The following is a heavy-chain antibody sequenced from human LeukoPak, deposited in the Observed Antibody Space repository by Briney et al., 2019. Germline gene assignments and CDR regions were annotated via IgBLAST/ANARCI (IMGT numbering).Heavy chain of an antibody. Sequence: ASVKVSCKASGHTFTGYYMHWVRQAPGQGLEWMGWINPNSGGTNYAQKFQGRVTMTRDTSISTAYMELSRLRSDDTAVYYCARVVVVVVAAPSEYFRHWGQGTLVTVSS. CDR3: ARVVVVVVAAPSEYFRH. V-gene: IGHV1-2*02. CDR1: GHTFTGYY. J-gene: IGHJ1*01. CDR2: INPNSGGT. D-gene: IGHD2-15*01.